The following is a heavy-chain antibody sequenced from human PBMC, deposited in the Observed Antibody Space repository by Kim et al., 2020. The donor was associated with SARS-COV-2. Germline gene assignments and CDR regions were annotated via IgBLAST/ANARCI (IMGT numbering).Heavy chain of an antibody. J-gene: IGHJ6*03. Sequence: SETLSLTCTVSGGSISSYYWSWIRQPPGKGLEWIGYIYYSGSTNYNPSLKSRVTISVDTSKNQFSLKLSSVTAADTAVYYCARGAAAGLAYYYYYMDVWGKGTTVTVSS. CDR3: ARGAAAGLAYYYYYMDV. CDR2: IYYSGST. CDR1: GGSISSYY. D-gene: IGHD6-13*01. V-gene: IGHV4-59*01.